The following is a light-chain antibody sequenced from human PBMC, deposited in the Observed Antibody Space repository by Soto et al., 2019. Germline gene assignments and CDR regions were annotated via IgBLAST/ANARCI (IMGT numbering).Light chain of an antibody. Sequence: QSVLTQPASVSGSTGQSITISCTGTSSDVGNYNLVSWYQQYPGKAPKLMIYEGDKRPSGVSNRFFGSKSGNTASLTISGLQAEDEADYYCCSFALRSTLIFGGGTKVTVL. V-gene: IGLV2-23*01. J-gene: IGLJ2*01. CDR1: SSDVGNYNL. CDR3: CSFALRSTLI. CDR2: EGD.